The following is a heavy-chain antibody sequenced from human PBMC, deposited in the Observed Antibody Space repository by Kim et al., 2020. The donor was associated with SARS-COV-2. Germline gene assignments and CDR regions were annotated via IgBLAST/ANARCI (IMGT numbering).Heavy chain of an antibody. V-gene: IGHV3-23*03. Sequence: GGSLRLSCAASGFTFSSYAMSWVRQAPGKGLEWVSVIYSGGSSTYYADSVKGRFTISRDNSKNTLYLRMNSLRAEDTAVYYCAKSAPEWVYYDILTGYFIDYYYYGMDVWGQGTTVTVSS. D-gene: IGHD3-9*01. CDR1: GFTFSSYA. CDR2: IYSGGSST. J-gene: IGHJ6*02. CDR3: AKSAPEWVYYDILTGYFIDYYYYGMDV.